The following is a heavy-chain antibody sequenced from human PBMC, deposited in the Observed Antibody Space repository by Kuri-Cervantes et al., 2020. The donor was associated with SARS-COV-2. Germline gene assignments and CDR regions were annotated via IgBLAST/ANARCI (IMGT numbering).Heavy chain of an antibody. CDR3: TREYYYDSSGYSAPFDY. J-gene: IGHJ4*02. D-gene: IGHD3-22*01. V-gene: IGHV3-49*03. CDR1: GFTFGDYA. CDR2: IRSKAYGGTT. Sequence: GESLKISCTASGFTFGDYAMSWFRQAPGKGLEWVGFIRSKAYGGTTEYAASVKGRFTISRDDSKSIAYLQMSSLRTEDTAVYYCTREYYYDSSGYSAPFDYWGQGTLVTVSS.